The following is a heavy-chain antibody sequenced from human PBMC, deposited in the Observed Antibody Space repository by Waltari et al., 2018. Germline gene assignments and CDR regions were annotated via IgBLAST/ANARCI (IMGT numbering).Heavy chain of an antibody. CDR3: ARLGGRQSAGYFDL. J-gene: IGHJ2*01. D-gene: IGHD1-26*01. CDR2: IIPIFGTA. CDR1: GFTFSSYW. V-gene: IGHV1-69*01. Sequence: VQLVESGGGLVQPGGSLRLSCAASGFTFSSYWMSWVRQAPGKGLEWMGGIIPIFGTANYALKFQGRVTITADESTSTAHMELSSLRSEDTAVYYCARLGGRQSAGYFDLWGRGTLVTVSS.